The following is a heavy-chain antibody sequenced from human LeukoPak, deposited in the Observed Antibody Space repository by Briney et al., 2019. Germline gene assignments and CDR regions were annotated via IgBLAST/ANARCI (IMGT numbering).Heavy chain of an antibody. CDR3: AAAYFDFWSGSREIDH. V-gene: IGHV1-3*01. J-gene: IGHJ4*02. Sequence: ASVKVSCKASGYTFTSYTMHWVRQAPRQRLEWMGWISVGNGNTKYPPNFQGRVTITRGTSASTAYMELSSLRSEDTAVYYCAAAYFDFWSGSREIDHWGQGTLVTVSS. D-gene: IGHD3-3*01. CDR2: ISVGNGNT. CDR1: GYTFTSYT.